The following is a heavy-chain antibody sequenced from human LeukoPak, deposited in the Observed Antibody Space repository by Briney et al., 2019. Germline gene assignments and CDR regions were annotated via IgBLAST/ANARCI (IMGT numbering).Heavy chain of an antibody. Sequence: PSETLSLTCTVSGGSISSSSYYWSWIRQPPGKGLEWIGYIYYSGSTNYNPSLKSRVTISVDTSKNQFSLKLSSVTAADTAVYYCARGGGSSSWYGYYMDVWGKGTTVTISS. J-gene: IGHJ6*03. CDR3: ARGGGSSSWYGYYMDV. V-gene: IGHV4-61*01. CDR2: IYYSGST. D-gene: IGHD6-13*01. CDR1: GGSISSSSYY.